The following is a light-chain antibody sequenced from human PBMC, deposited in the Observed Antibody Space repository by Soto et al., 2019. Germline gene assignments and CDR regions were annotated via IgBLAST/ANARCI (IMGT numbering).Light chain of an antibody. V-gene: IGKV3-11*01. CDR1: QSISIH. J-gene: IGKJ3*01. Sequence: EIVLTQSPVTLSLSPGERATLSCRASQSISIHLAWYQQKPGQAPRLLIYDASNRATGIPARFSGTASGTDFTLTISSLEPEDFAVYYSQQRSNWPLTFGPGTKVDIK. CDR2: DAS. CDR3: QQRSNWPLT.